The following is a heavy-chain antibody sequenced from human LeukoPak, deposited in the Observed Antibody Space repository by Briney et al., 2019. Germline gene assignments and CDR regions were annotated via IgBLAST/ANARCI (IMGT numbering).Heavy chain of an antibody. Sequence: SETLSLTCAVYGGSFSGHYWSWIRQPPGKGLEWIGEINHSATTNYNPSLKSRVTISVDTSKNQFSLKLSSVTAADTAVYYCARDAHKYGVNDAFDIWGQGTMVTVSS. D-gene: IGHD4-17*01. J-gene: IGHJ3*02. V-gene: IGHV4-34*01. CDR2: INHSATT. CDR3: ARDAHKYGVNDAFDI. CDR1: GGSFSGHY.